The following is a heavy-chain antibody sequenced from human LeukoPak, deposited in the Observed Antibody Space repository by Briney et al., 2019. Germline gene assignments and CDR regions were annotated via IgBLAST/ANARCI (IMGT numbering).Heavy chain of an antibody. V-gene: IGHV3-48*03. D-gene: IGHD6-13*01. Sequence: GGSLRLSCAASGFTFSSYEMNWVRQAPGKGLEWVSYISSTGRTIFYADSVKGRFTVSRDSARNSLYLQMNSLRAEDTAIYYCARVMISAAGSSYNWFGPWGQGTLVTVSS. CDR3: ARVMISAAGSSYNWFGP. CDR1: GFTFSSYE. J-gene: IGHJ5*02. CDR2: ISSTGRTI.